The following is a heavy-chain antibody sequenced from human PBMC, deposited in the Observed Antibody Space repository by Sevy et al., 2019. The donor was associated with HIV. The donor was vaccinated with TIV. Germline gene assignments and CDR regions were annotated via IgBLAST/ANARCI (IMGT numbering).Heavy chain of an antibody. CDR1: GFTFSSYA. Sequence: GGSLRLSCAASGFTFSSYAMHWVRQAPGKGLEWVAVISYDGSNKYYADSVKGRFTISRDNSKNTLYLQMNSLRAEDTAVYYCAREGLDGSGYSGRGWDYYYYGMDVWGQGTTVTVSS. D-gene: IGHD3-22*01. V-gene: IGHV3-30-3*01. CDR2: ISYDGSNK. CDR3: AREGLDGSGYSGRGWDYYYYGMDV. J-gene: IGHJ6*02.